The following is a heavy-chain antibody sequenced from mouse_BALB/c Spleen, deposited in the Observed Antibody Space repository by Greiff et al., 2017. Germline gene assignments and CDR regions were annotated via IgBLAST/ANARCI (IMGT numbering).Heavy chain of an antibody. CDR1: GFTFSSYT. D-gene: IGHD1-1*01. CDR3: ARRGYYGSSYGYAMDY. CDR2: ISNGGGST. V-gene: IGHV5-12-2*01. Sequence: EVKLVESGGGLVQPGGSLKLSCAASGFTFSSYTMSWVRQTPEKRLEWVAYISNGGGSTYYPDTVKGRFTISRDNAKNTLYLQMSSLKSEDTAMYYCARRGYYGSSYGYAMDYWGQGTSVTVSS. J-gene: IGHJ4*01.